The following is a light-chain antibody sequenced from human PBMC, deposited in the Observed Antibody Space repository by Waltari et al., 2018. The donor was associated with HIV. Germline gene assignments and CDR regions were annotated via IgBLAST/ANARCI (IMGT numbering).Light chain of an antibody. CDR1: DSDFGLYNF. J-gene: IGLJ2*01. Sequence: SDLTQSASVSGFLGQSITISCTGGDSDFGLYNFISWYQQQPGKVPKLLLYEVDTRASGIPGRCSGSKSGNTASLTITGLQIEDELLYYCASYTADDTVLFGGGTTVTVL. CDR2: EVD. V-gene: IGLV2-14*01. CDR3: ASYTADDTVL.